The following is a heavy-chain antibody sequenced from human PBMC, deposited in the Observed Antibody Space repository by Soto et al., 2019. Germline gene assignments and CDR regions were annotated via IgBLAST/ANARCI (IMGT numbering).Heavy chain of an antibody. J-gene: IGHJ6*02. CDR1: GGSISPYY. D-gene: IGHD2-15*01. CDR2: IFYSGST. V-gene: IGHV4-59*05. CDR3: ARHLTYCSAGSCYSDFPYYGMDV. Sequence: SETLSLTCTVSGGSISPYYWSWIRQPPGKGLEWIGSIFYSGSTYYNPSLKSRVTISVDTSKNQFSLKLSSVTAADTAVYYCARHLTYCSAGSCYSDFPYYGMDVWGQGTTVTVSS.